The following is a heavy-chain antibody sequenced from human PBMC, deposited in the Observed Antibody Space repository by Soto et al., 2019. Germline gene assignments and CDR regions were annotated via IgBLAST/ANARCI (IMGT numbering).Heavy chain of an antibody. CDR3: AKDADPYGSRTFDD. V-gene: IGHV3-30*18. J-gene: IGHJ4*02. CDR2: ISYDGSPK. Sequence: QVQLVESGGGVVQPGRSLRLSCAASGFTFSSYGMHWVRQAPGKGLEWLAFISYDGSPKYYADSVKGRFTISRDNSNNTLHLQIHTLRAEATAFYYCAKDADPYGSRTFDDWGQGSLVTVSS. CDR1: GFTFSSYG. D-gene: IGHD4-17*01.